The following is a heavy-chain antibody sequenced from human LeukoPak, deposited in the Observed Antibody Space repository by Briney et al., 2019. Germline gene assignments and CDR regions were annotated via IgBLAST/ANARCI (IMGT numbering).Heavy chain of an antibody. D-gene: IGHD3-3*01. CDR2: IKSKIDGGTT. Sequence: GGSLRLSCAASGFTFSDYYMSWIRQAPGKGLEWVGRIKSKIDGGTTDYAAPVKGRFTISRDDSKNTLYLQMNSLKTEDTAVYYCTTTYDFWSGPINYYYYGMDVWGQGTTVTVSS. CDR3: TTTYDFWSGPINYYYYGMDV. CDR1: GFTFSDYY. V-gene: IGHV3-15*01. J-gene: IGHJ6*02.